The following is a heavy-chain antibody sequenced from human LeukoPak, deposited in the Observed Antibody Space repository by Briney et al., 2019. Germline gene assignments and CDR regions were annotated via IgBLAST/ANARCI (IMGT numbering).Heavy chain of an antibody. V-gene: IGHV4-31*03. CDR3: ARRHFTVTFDY. D-gene: IGHD4-17*01. Sequence: SETLSLTCTVSGGSISSGGYYWSWIRQHPGKGLEWIGYIYYSGSTYYNPSLKSRVTISVDTSKNQFSLKLSSVTAADTAVYYSARRHFTVTFDYWGQGTLVTVSS. CDR1: GGSISSGGYY. J-gene: IGHJ4*02. CDR2: IYYSGST.